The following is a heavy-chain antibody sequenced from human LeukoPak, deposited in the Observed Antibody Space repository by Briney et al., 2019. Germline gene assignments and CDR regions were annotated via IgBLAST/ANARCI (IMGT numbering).Heavy chain of an antibody. D-gene: IGHD6-19*01. CDR2: INTNTGNP. CDR1: GYTFTSSA. J-gene: IGHJ4*02. Sequence: ASVKVSCKASGYTFTSSALNWVRQAPGQGLEWMGWINTNTGNPTYAQGFTGRFVFSLDTSVSTAYLHIGSLEAEDTAIYYCATDLKKGDSGCFDYWGQGTLVTVSS. CDR3: ATDLKKGDSGCFDY. V-gene: IGHV7-4-1*01.